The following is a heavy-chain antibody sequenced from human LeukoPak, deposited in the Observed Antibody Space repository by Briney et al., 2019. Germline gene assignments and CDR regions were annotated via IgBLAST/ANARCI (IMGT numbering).Heavy chain of an antibody. Sequence: GGSLRLSCAASGFNFSHYGMHWVRQTPGKGLEWVTVISYHGYNEYYTDSVKGRFTISRDNSKNTLYLQMNSLRAEDTAVYYCAKPIVPAAFNWFDPWGQGTLVTVSS. CDR3: AKPIVPAAFNWFDP. J-gene: IGHJ5*02. CDR1: GFNFSHYG. CDR2: ISYHGYNE. D-gene: IGHD2-2*01. V-gene: IGHV3-30*18.